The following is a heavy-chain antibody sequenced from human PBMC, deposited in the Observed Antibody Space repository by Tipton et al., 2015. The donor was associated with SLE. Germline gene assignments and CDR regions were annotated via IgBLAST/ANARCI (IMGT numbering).Heavy chain of an antibody. CDR2: INHSGST. J-gene: IGHJ3*02. D-gene: IGHD6-19*01. Sequence: TLPLTCAVYGGSFSGYYWSWIRQPPGKGLEWIGEINHSGSTNYNPSLKSRVTISVDTSKNQFSLKLSSVTAADTAVYYCAREGFAAVAGTKNGFDIWGQGTMVTVSS. CDR1: GGSFSGYY. V-gene: IGHV4-34*01. CDR3: AREGFAAVAGTKNGFDI.